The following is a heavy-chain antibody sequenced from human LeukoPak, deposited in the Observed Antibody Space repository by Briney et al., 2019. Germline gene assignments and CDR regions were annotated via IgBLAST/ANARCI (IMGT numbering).Heavy chain of an antibody. CDR3: ARHGNWAFDF. V-gene: IGHV3-7*04. CDR2: INEVGSDK. J-gene: IGHJ3*01. CDR1: GFTFSSSW. Sequence: GGSLRLSCAASGFTFSSSWMSWVRQASGKGLEWVATINEVGSDKQYMDSVKGRLSISRDNPKNSLYLQMNSPRAEDTAVYFCARHGNWAFDFWGQGTMVTVSS. D-gene: IGHD1-1*01.